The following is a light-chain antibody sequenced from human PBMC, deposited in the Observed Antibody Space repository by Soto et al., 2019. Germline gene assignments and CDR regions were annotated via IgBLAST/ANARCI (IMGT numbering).Light chain of an antibody. CDR1: LRISKY. V-gene: IGKV1-39*01. CDR2: GAS. CDR3: QQSHSTPLT. Sequence: DIQVIQSPSSLSASVGDRVTITCRASLRISKYLNWYQQKPGKAPKLLIYGASTLQSGVPSRFSGTGSGTDFTLITSSLQPEDSATYYCQQSHSTPLTFGGGTKLEI. J-gene: IGKJ4*01.